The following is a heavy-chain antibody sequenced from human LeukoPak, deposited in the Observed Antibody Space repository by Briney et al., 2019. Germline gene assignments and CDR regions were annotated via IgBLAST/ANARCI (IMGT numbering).Heavy chain of an antibody. CDR3: ASLIPDIVVVPAASALETYPDY. V-gene: IGHV4-30-2*01. CDR2: IYHSGST. Sequence: SQTLSLTCAVSGGSISSGGYSWSWIRQPPGKGLEWIGYIYHSGSTNYNPSLESRVTISVDTSKNQFSLKLSSVTAADTAVYYCASLIPDIVVVPAASALETYPDYWGQGTLVTVSS. J-gene: IGHJ4*02. CDR1: GGSISSGGYS. D-gene: IGHD2-2*01.